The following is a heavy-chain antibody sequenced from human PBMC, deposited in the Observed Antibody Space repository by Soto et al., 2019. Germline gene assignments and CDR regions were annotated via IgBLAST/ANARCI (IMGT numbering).Heavy chain of an antibody. V-gene: IGHV3-64D*08. D-gene: IGHD3-22*01. J-gene: IGHJ4*02. Sequence: GGSLRLSCSASGFTFSIHSMHWVRQTPGKALEYVSAISRDGRSTFYADSVKGRFTISRDNSKNTLYLRMNSLRSDDTAVYYCVKEAKPFINTLVVLIFDYWGQGTQVTVS. CDR1: GFTFSIHS. CDR2: ISRDGRST. CDR3: VKEAKPFINTLVVLIFDY.